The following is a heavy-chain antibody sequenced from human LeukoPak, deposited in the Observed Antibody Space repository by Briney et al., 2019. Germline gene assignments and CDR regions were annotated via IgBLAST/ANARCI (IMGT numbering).Heavy chain of an antibody. V-gene: IGHV3-74*01. J-gene: IGHJ3*02. CDR3: ARDRWGERAFDT. CDR1: GFVFDHFW. CDR2: ITSDGSIT. Sequence: GGSLRLSCAASGFVFDHFWMHWVRQVPGKRPEWLAHITSDGSITNYADSVTGRFSISRDNARNTVSLQMNNLRADDTAVYFCARDRWGERAFDTWGQGTMVTVSS. D-gene: IGHD7-27*01.